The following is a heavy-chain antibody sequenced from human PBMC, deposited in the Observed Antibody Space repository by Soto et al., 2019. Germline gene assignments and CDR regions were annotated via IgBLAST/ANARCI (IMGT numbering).Heavy chain of an antibody. V-gene: IGHV1-69*06. CDR1: GGTCKTYT. CDR3: ATWRTYSGSYCFDY. Sequence: QVQLVQSGAELKKPGSSVNVSCAASGGTCKTYTIHWLRQAPGQGLEWIGQIIPMYDSANYAQRFQGRVTISADKSTNIAYMELSGLRSEDTALYYCATWRTYSGSYCFDYWGQGTLVSVSS. J-gene: IGHJ4*02. CDR2: IIPMYDSA. D-gene: IGHD1-26*01.